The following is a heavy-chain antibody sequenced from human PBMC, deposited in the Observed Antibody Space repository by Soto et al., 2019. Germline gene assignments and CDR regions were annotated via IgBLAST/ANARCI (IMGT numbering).Heavy chain of an antibody. V-gene: IGHV3-7*03. CDR3: ARATAYYYIFTGYSYYFDY. D-gene: IGHD3-9*01. CDR2: IKQDGSEK. J-gene: IGHJ4*02. Sequence: PGGSLRLSCAASGFPFSSYWMSWVRQAPGKGLEWVANIKQDGSEKYYVDSVKGRFTISRDNAKNSLYLQMNSLRAEDTAVYYCARATAYYYIFTGYSYYFDYWGQGTLVTVSS. CDR1: GFPFSSYW.